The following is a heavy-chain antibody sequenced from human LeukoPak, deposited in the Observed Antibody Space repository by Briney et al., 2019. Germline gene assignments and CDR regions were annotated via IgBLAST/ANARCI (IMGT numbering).Heavy chain of an antibody. V-gene: IGHV3-23*01. CDR3: AKGTMVRGVFDY. CDR2: ISGSGGST. J-gene: IGHJ4*02. CDR1: GFTFSSYA. D-gene: IGHD3-10*01. Sequence: GGSLRLSCAASGFTFSSYAMTWVRQAPGKGLEWVSAISGSGGSTYYADSVKGRFTISRDNSKNTLYLQMNSLRAEDTAVYYCAKGTMVRGVFDYWGQGTLVTVSS.